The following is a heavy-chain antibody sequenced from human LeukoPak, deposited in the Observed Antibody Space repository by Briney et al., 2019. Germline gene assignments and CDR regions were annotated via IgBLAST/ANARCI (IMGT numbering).Heavy chain of an antibody. D-gene: IGHD3-22*01. CDR2: IYSGGST. Sequence: GGSLRLSCAASGFTVSSNYMSWVRQAPGKGLEWVSVIYSGGSTYYADSVKGRFTISRDNSKNTLYLQMNSLRVDDTAIYFCAKGPQVGSGYHPDYWGQGTLVTVSP. CDR1: GFTVSSNY. J-gene: IGHJ4*02. V-gene: IGHV3-53*01. CDR3: AKGPQVGSGYHPDY.